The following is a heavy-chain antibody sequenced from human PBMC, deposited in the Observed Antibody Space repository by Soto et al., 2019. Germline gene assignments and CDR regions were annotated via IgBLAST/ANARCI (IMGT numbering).Heavy chain of an antibody. V-gene: IGHV2-5*02. CDR3: AHGGGDYGDYVSSPFQH. CDR1: GFSLSTSGVG. Sequence: SGPTLVKPTQTLTLTCTFSGFSLSTSGVGVGWIRQPPGKALEWLALIYWDDDKRYSPSLKSRLTITKDTSKNQVVLTMTNMDPVDTATYYCAHGGGDYGDYVSSPFQHWGQGTLVTVSS. D-gene: IGHD4-17*01. CDR2: IYWDDDK. J-gene: IGHJ1*01.